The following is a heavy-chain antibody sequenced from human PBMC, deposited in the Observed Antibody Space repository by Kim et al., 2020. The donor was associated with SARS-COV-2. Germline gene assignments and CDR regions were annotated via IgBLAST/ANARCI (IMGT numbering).Heavy chain of an antibody. CDR3: TRSSPIVGATDY. J-gene: IGHJ4*02. D-gene: IGHD1-26*01. V-gene: IGHV3-49*02. Sequence: ESAGSVKGRLTISRDDSNSIAYLQMNSLKTEDTAVYYCTRSSPIVGATDYWGQGTLVTVSS.